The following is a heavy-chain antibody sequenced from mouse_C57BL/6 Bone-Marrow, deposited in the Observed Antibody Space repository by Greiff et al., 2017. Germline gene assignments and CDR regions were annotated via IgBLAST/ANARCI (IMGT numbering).Heavy chain of an antibody. Sequence: EVKLQESGGGLVKPGGSLKLSCAASGFTFSSYTMSWVRQTPEKRLQWVAAISGGGGNTYYPDSVKGRFTISRDNDKNILYLQMSSLRSGDTALYYCARQVTTVLATKYFDVWGTGTTVTVSS. CDR3: ARQVTTVLATKYFDV. V-gene: IGHV5-9*01. D-gene: IGHD1-1*01. CDR2: ISGGGGNT. CDR1: GFTFSSYT. J-gene: IGHJ1*03.